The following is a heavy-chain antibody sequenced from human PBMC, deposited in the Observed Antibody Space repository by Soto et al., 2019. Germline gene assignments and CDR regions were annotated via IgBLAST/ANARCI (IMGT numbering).Heavy chain of an antibody. CDR3: AREKYYDVLTGSDDAFDI. J-gene: IGHJ3*02. D-gene: IGHD3-9*01. Sequence: SETLSLTCTVSGGSISSGDYYWSWIRQPPGKGLEWIGYIYYSGSTYYNPSLKSRVTISVDTSKNQFSLKLSSVTAADTAVYYCAREKYYDVLTGSDDAFDIWGQGTMVTVSS. CDR1: GGSISSGDYY. CDR2: IYYSGST. V-gene: IGHV4-30-4*01.